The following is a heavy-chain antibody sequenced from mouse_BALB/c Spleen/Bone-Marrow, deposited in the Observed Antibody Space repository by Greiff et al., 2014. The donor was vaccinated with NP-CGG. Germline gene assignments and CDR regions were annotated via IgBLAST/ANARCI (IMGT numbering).Heavy chain of an antibody. J-gene: IGHJ2*01. CDR2: IYPGDGDT. CDR1: GYTFTSYW. D-gene: IGHD2-3*01. Sequence: QVQLQQSGAELARPGASVKLSCKASGYTFTSYWMQWVKQRPGQGLEWIGAIYPGDGDTRYTQKFKGKATLTADKSSSTAYMQLSSLASEDSAVHYCARWRCYFDYWGQGTTLTVSS. V-gene: IGHV1-87*01. CDR3: ARWRCYFDY.